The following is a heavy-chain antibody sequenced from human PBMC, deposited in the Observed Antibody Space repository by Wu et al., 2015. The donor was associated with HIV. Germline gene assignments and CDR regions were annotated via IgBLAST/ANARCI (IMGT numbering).Heavy chain of an antibody. CDR1: GYSISSGYY. Sequence: QVQLQESGPGLVKPSETLSLTCTVSGYSISSGYYWVYIRQTPGKGLEWIGGIYHSGSTFYNPSLKSRVTISVDTSKNQFSLRLSSVTAADTAVYFCAREDGYYDSGTYYPFAFDIWGRGTMVTVSS. CDR3: AREDGYYDSGTYYPFAFDI. CDR2: IYHSGST. J-gene: IGHJ3*02. V-gene: IGHV4-38-2*02. D-gene: IGHD3-22*01.